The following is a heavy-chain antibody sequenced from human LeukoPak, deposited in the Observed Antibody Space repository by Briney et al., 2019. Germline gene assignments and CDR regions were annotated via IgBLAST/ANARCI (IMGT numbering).Heavy chain of an antibody. D-gene: IGHD3-22*01. CDR2: IHYSGST. CDR3: ARLYDDSSGYDAFDI. CDR1: GGSISSYY. J-gene: IGHJ3*02. V-gene: IGHV4-59*01. Sequence: SETLSLTCTVSGGSISSYYWSWIRQPPGKGLEWIGYIHYSGSTNYNPSLKSRVTISVDTSKNQFSLKLSSVTAADTAVYYCARLYDDSSGYDAFDIWGQGTMVTVSS.